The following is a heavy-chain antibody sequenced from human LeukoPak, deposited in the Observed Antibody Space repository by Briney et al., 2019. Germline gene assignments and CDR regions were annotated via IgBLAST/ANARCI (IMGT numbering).Heavy chain of an antibody. J-gene: IGHJ4*02. CDR3: ARSLTAIHSGGRDY. CDR1: GFTFSRYS. V-gene: IGHV3-21*01. Sequence: GGSLRLSCAASGFTFSRYSMNWVRQAPGKGLEWVSFISSSSSYIYYADSVKGRFTISRDNAKNSLYLQMNSLRADDTAVYYCARSLTAIHSGGRDYWGQGTVVTVSS. CDR2: ISSSSSYI. D-gene: IGHD2-15*01.